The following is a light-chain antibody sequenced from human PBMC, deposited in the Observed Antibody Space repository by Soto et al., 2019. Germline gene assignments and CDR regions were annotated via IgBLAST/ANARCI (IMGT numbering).Light chain of an antibody. CDR2: DAS. J-gene: IGKJ2*01. CDR1: QSIQTW. Sequence: DIQMTQSPSTLSAPFGNRVTISCRASQSIQTWLAWYQQRPGKAPNLLIFDASDLASGVSSRFSGSGSGAEFTLTISSLQADDFATYYCQQYESYPYTFGRGTRLEIK. V-gene: IGKV1-5*01. CDR3: QQYESYPYT.